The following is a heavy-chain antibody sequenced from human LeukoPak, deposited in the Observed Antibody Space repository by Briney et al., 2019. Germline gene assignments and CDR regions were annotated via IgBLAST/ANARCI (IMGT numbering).Heavy chain of an antibody. CDR3: ARGGLGFDY. D-gene: IGHD3-16*01. CDR1: GGSISSSSYY. V-gene: IGHV4-39*07. J-gene: IGHJ4*02. Sequence: SETLSLTCTVSGGSISSSSYYWAWIRQPPGKGLEWIGEINHSGSTNYNPSLKSRVTISVDTSKNQFSLKLSSVTAADTAVYYCARGGLGFDYWGQGTLVTVSS. CDR2: INHSGST.